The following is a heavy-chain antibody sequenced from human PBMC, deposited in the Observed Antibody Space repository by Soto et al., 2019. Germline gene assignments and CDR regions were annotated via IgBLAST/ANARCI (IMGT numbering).Heavy chain of an antibody. V-gene: IGHV1-18*01. CDR1: GYTFTSYG. J-gene: IGHJ4*02. CDR2: ISAYNGNT. CDR3: ARDGSAYYDILTGYQQHFDY. D-gene: IGHD3-9*01. Sequence: ASVKVSCKASGYTFTSYGISWVRQAPGQGLEWMGWISAYNGNTNYAQKLQGSVTMTTDTSTSTAYMELRSLRSDDTAVYYCARDGSAYYDILTGYQQHFDYWGQGTLVTVSS.